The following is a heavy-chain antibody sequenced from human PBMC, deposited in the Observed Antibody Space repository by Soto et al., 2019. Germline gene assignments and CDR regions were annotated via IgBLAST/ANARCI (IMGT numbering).Heavy chain of an antibody. CDR3: ARDTGAGGYYYGSGSPFYYGMDV. V-gene: IGHV3-33*01. J-gene: IGHJ6*02. Sequence: GGSLRLSCAASGVTFSSYGMHWVRQAPGKGLEWVAVIWYDGSNKYYADSVKGRFTISRDNSKNTLYLQMNSLRAEDTAVYYCARDTGAGGYYYGSGSPFYYGMDVWGQGTTVTVSS. D-gene: IGHD3-10*01. CDR2: IWYDGSNK. CDR1: GVTFSSYG.